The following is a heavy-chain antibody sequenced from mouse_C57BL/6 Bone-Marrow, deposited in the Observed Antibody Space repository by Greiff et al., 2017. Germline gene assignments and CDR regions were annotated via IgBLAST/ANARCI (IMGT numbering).Heavy chain of an antibody. V-gene: IGHV14-4*01. J-gene: IGHJ3*01. D-gene: IGHD1-1*01. CDR1: GFPITGDY. CDR3: TITTGVEAY. CDR2: IDPVNGDT. Sequence: EVKLQESGAELVRPGASVMLSCTSSGFPITGDYMHWVKQRPEQGLDSIGWIDPVNGDTEYAAKVKGKATITTDTSSNTSYLQLSSLTSEDTAVYYCTITTGVEAYWGQGTLVTVSA.